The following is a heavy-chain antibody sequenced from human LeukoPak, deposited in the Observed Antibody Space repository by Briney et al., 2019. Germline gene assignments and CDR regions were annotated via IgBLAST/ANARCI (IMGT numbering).Heavy chain of an antibody. CDR1: GGSISSSSYY. CDR3: ARVGDFWSGYYRRDNYYYYYYMDV. Sequence: TSETLSLTCTVSGGSISSSSYYWGWIRQPPGKGLEWIGSIYYSGSTYYNPSLKSRVTISVDTSKNQFSLKLSSVTAADTAVYYCARVGDFWSGYYRRDNYYYYYYMDVWGKGTAVTVSS. CDR2: IYYSGST. D-gene: IGHD3-3*01. V-gene: IGHV4-39*07. J-gene: IGHJ6*03.